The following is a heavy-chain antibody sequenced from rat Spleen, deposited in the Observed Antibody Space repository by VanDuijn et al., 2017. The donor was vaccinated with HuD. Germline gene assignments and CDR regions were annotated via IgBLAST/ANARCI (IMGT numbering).Heavy chain of an antibody. CDR2: ISPDGGST. CDR1: GFTFSGYW. CDR3: GKDMNYYSTYPFYVMGD. D-gene: IGHD1-2*01. J-gene: IGHJ4*01. V-gene: IGHV5-58*01. Sequence: EVQLVESGGGLVQPGESLKLSCVASGFTFSGYWMYWIRQAPGEGLEWISSISPDGGSTYYPDSVKGRFTISRNNAENTVYLQLNSRRSEDTATYYCGKDMNYYSTYPFYVMGDWGQGASVTVSS.